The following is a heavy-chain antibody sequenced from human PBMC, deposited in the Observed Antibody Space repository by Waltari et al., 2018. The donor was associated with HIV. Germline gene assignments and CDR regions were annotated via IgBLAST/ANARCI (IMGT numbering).Heavy chain of an antibody. Sequence: QLQLQESGPGLVKTSATLSLTCSVSGGSIGSGGYYWSWIRQHPAKGLEWIGYIYFDGSTNYNPSLKSRINITKDKSKNQFSLEVASVTAADTAVYYCVRHLDGDPYFRYWGQGILVTVSS. D-gene: IGHD3-3*01. J-gene: IGHJ4*02. CDR1: GGSIGSGGYY. V-gene: IGHV4-31*03. CDR2: IYFDGST. CDR3: VRHLDGDPYFRY.